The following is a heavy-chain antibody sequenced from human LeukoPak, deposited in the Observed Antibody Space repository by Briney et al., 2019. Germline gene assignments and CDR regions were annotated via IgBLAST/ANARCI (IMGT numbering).Heavy chain of an antibody. CDR1: TFTKAW. D-gene: IGHD2-15*01. Sequence: GGSLRLSCVASTFTKAWMHWVRQAPGKGLEWVGLIKRRTDGGTSNYAAPVKGRFAISRDDSEDTLFLQMDSLKSEDTGVYYCTTGYTSASHDGYWGQGTLVTVSS. CDR3: TTGYTSASHDGY. V-gene: IGHV3-15*06. J-gene: IGHJ4*02. CDR2: IKRRTDGGTS.